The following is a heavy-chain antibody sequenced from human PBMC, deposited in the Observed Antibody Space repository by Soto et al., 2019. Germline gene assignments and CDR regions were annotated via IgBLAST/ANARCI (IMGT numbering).Heavy chain of an antibody. V-gene: IGHV1-46*03. J-gene: IGHJ3*02. D-gene: IGHD3-16*01. CDR3: AREQGVRPGGGGTEPLDI. CDR2: INPNGGST. Sequence: QVQLVQSGAEVKKPGASVKISCEASGYSFTSQYVHWVRQAPGQGLEWMGKINPNGGSTTYAQKFQGRGPKTREQSKSTVYKGVSSLTFGDPAVFYCAREQGVRPGGGGTEPLDIWGQGTMVTVAS. CDR1: GYSFTSQY.